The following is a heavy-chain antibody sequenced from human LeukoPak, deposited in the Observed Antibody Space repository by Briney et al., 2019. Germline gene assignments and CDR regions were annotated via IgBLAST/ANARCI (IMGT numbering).Heavy chain of an antibody. J-gene: IGHJ6*03. V-gene: IGHV4-38-2*02. CDR1: GYSISSGYY. CDR3: AGVSADYCTNGVCQIYYYYMDV. D-gene: IGHD2-8*01. CDR2: IYYSGST. Sequence: SETLSLTCTVSGYSISSGYYWGWIRQPPGKGLEWIGSIYYSGSTYYNPSLKSRVTISVDTSKNQFSLKLSSVTAADTAVYYCAGVSADYCTNGVCQIYYYYMDVWGKGTTVTVSS.